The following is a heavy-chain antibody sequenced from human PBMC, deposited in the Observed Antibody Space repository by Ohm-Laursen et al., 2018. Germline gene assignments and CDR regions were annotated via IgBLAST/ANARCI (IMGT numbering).Heavy chain of an antibody. V-gene: IGHV3-48*03. CDR3: ARTRADVPFDY. J-gene: IGHJ4*02. CDR2: ISSGII. Sequence: SLRLSCSASGFTFSSYEMNWVRQAPGKGLEWVSYISSGIIYYADSVRGRFTISRDNAKNSLYLQMTSLRAEDTAVYYCARTRADVPFDYWGQGTLVTVSS. D-gene: IGHD2-2*01. CDR1: GFTFSSYE.